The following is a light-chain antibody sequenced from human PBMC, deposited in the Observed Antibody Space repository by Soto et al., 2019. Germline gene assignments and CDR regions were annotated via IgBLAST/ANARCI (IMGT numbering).Light chain of an antibody. V-gene: IGKV1-39*01. J-gene: IGKJ1*01. CDR1: QTITSD. CDR2: AAS. CDR3: QQTYSTPGWT. Sequence: DIQMTQSPSSLSASVVDRVTITCRASQTITSDLNWYQQKPGKAPKLLIYAASNLQSGVPSRFSGSGSGTDFTFTISSLQPEDFATYYCQQTYSTPGWTFGQGTKVDIK.